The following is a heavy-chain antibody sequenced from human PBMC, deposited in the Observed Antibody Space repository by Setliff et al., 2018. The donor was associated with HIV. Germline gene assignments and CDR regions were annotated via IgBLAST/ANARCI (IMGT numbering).Heavy chain of an antibody. CDR1: GYTFINYG. V-gene: IGHV1-18*01. J-gene: IGHJ4*02. CDR2: ISGYNGNT. CDR3: ARGQIIVARSSSTVTAIDY. D-gene: IGHD4-17*01. Sequence: ASVKVSCKASGYTFINYGVTWVRQAPGQGLEWMRWISGYNGNTNYAQKLQGRVTMTTDTSTNTAYMELRSLRSDDTAVYYCARGQIIVARSSSTVTAIDYWGQGTQVTVSS.